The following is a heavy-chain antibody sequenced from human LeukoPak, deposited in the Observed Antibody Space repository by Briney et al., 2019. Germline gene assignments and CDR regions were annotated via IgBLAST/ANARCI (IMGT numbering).Heavy chain of an antibody. CDR2: IYSGGST. Sequence: GGSPRLSCAASGFTVSSNYMSWVRQAPGKGLEWVSVIYSGGSTYYADSVKGRFTISRDNSKNTLYLQMNSLRAEDTAVYYCASRRKSFYGMDVWGQGTTVTVSS. J-gene: IGHJ6*02. CDR1: GFTVSSNY. V-gene: IGHV3-53*01. D-gene: IGHD1-26*01. CDR3: ASRRKSFYGMDV.